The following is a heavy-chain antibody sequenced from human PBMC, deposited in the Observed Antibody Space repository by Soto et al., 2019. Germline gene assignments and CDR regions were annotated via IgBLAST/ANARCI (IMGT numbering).Heavy chain of an antibody. D-gene: IGHD1-26*01. CDR1: GFRFSGFG. Sequence: QVQLVESGGGVVQPGRSLRLSCAASGFRFSGFGMHWVRQAPGKGLEWVAILRYDGSNKYYADSVKGRFIISRDNSQNTLYLQMDSLRVEDTAVYYCARDGVGATTFYGYFDYWGQGILVTVSS. J-gene: IGHJ4*02. CDR3: ARDGVGATTFYGYFDY. V-gene: IGHV3-33*01. CDR2: LRYDGSNK.